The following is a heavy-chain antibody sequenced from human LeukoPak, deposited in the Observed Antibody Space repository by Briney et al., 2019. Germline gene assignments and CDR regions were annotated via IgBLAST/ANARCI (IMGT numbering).Heavy chain of an antibody. V-gene: IGHV4-30-2*01. CDR3: ARRVAGSGTSYFDR. CDR1: GDSIDSGGYS. J-gene: IGHJ4*02. CDR2: IHQSGTT. D-gene: IGHD3-10*01. Sequence: SETLSLTCTISGDSIDSGGYSWSWIRQPPWKGLEWIGYIHQSGTTYRNPSLSSRVTMSKDSSKNQFSLSLHSVTAADTAVYYCARRVAGSGTSYFDRWGQGTPVTVSS.